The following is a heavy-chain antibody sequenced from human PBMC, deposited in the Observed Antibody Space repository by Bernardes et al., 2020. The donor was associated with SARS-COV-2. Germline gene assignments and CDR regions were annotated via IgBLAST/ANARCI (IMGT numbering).Heavy chain of an antibody. CDR3: ARHGERELLWPFDY. CDR1: GISIRSHY. Sequence: SETLSLSCTVSGISIRSHYWSWIRQPPGKGLEFIGYIHKSVNTNYNPSLGSRVTMSADSSKNQFSLKLSSVTAADTAVYYCARHGERELLWPFDYWGQGTLVTVSS. CDR2: IHKSVNT. D-gene: IGHD1-26*01. J-gene: IGHJ4*02. V-gene: IGHV4-59*11.